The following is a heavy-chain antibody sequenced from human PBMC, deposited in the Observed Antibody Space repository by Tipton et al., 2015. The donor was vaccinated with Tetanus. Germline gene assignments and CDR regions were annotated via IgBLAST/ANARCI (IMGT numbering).Heavy chain of an antibody. J-gene: IGHJ4*02. Sequence: SLRLSCAASGFNYNSYAMNWVRQAPGKGLEWVSTITERGGRTYFADAVKGRFTVSRDNSRNTLSLQMNSLRAEDTAVYYCARDFLVGYCSGAGCYSEEYWGPGILVTVSS. CDR3: ARDFLVGYCSGAGCYSEEY. CDR2: ITERGGRT. V-gene: IGHV3-23*01. D-gene: IGHD2-15*01. CDR1: GFNYNSYA.